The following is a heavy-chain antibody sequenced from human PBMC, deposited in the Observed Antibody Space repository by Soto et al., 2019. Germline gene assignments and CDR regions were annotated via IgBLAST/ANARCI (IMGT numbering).Heavy chain of an antibody. J-gene: IGHJ4*02. CDR2: IIPIFGTA. CDR3: ARSSSYGDYVPVWDY. V-gene: IGHV1-69*13. D-gene: IGHD4-17*01. Sequence: SVKVSCKASGGTFSSYAISWVRRAPGQGLEWMGGIIPIFGTANYAQKFQGRVTITADESTSTAYMELSSLRSEDTAVYYCARSSSYGDYVPVWDYWGQGTLVTVSS. CDR1: GGTFSSYA.